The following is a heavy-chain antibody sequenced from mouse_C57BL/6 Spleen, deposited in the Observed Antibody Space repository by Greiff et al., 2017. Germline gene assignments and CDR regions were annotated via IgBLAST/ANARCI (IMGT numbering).Heavy chain of an antibody. J-gene: IGHJ2*01. CDR1: GFNIKDYY. CDR3: TAKRGPTVEGY. Sequence: EVKLVESGAELVRPGASVKLSCTASGFNIKDYYMNWVKQRPEQGLEWIGRIDPEDGDTEYAPKFQGKATMTADTSSNPAYLQLSSLTSEDTAVYYCTAKRGPTVEGYWGQGATLTVSS. D-gene: IGHD1-1*01. CDR2: IDPEDGDT. V-gene: IGHV14-1*01.